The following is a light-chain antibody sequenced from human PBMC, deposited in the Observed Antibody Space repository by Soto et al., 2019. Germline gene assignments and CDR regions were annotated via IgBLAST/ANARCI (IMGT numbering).Light chain of an antibody. V-gene: IGKV1-5*03. CDR3: QHYNSYSEA. J-gene: IGKJ1*01. Sequence: DIQMTHSPSTLSGSLVHRVTITCLASQTISSWLAWYQQKPGKAPKLLIYKASTLKSGVPSRFRGSGSGTEFTLTISSLQPDDFATYYCQHYNSYSEAFGQGTKVDIK. CDR2: KAS. CDR1: QTISSW.